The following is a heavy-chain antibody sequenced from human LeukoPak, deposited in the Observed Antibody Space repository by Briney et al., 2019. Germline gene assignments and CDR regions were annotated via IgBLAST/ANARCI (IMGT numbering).Heavy chain of an antibody. Sequence: ASVTVSCKSSGYTFSDYDINWVRQATGQGLEWMGWINPNSGNAGYAQKFQGRVTMTRNTSISTAYMELSSLRSEDTAVYYCARALAWGGSSYSYYYMDVWDKGTTVTVSS. CDR3: ARALAWGGSSYSYYYMDV. CDR1: GYTFSDYD. V-gene: IGHV1-8*01. CDR2: INPNSGNA. D-gene: IGHD1-26*01. J-gene: IGHJ6*03.